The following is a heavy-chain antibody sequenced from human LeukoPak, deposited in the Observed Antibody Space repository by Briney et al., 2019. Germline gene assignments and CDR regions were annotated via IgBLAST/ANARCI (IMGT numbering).Heavy chain of an antibody. CDR1: GYSFTSYW. V-gene: IGHV5-10-1*01. J-gene: IGHJ6*02. CDR2: IDPSDSYT. CDR3: ARTLVRGVIYYGMYV. D-gene: IGHD3-10*01. Sequence: GESLRIYCKGSGYSFTSYWISWVRQMPGKGLEWMGRIDPSDSYTNYSPSFQGHVTISADKSISTAYLQWSSLKASDTAMYYCARTLVRGVIYYGMYVWGQGTTVTVSS.